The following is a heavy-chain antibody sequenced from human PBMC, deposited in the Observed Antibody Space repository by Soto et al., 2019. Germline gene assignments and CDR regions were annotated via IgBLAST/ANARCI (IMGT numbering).Heavy chain of an antibody. CDR1: GGSISSYY. V-gene: IGHV4-59*01. CDR2: IYYSGST. Sequence: PSETLSLTCTVSGGSISSYYWSWIRQPPGKGLEWIGYIYYSGSTNYNPSLKSRVTISVDTSKNQFSLKLSSVTAADTAVYYCARSPPDFWGSYRSVLYFDYWGQGTLVTVSS. CDR3: ARSPPDFWGSYRSVLYFDY. D-gene: IGHD3-16*02. J-gene: IGHJ4*02.